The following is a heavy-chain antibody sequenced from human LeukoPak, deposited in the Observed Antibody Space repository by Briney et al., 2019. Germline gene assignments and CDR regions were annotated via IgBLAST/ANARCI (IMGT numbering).Heavy chain of an antibody. CDR1: GGSFSGYY. D-gene: IGHD6-13*01. V-gene: IGHV4-34*01. CDR3: ARGLYFGHSSRRNWFDP. CDR2: INHSGST. J-gene: IGHJ5*02. Sequence: SETLSLTCAVYGGSFSGYYWSWIRQPPGKGLEWIGEINHSGSTNYNPSLKSRVTISVDTSKNQFSLKLSSVTAADTAVYYCARGLYFGHSSRRNWFDPWGQGTLVTVSS.